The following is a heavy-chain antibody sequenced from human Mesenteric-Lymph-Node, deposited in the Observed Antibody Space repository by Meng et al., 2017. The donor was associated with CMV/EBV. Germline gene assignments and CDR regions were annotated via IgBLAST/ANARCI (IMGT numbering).Heavy chain of an antibody. Sequence: LSLTCAASGFTFDDYGMSWVRQAPGKGLEWVSGINWNGGSTGYADSVKGRFTISRDNAKNSLYLQMNSLRAEDTALYYCARDLWFGESNYYGMDVWGQGTTVTVSS. CDR1: GFTFDDYG. D-gene: IGHD3-10*01. J-gene: IGHJ6*02. V-gene: IGHV3-20*04. CDR3: ARDLWFGESNYYGMDV. CDR2: INWNGGST.